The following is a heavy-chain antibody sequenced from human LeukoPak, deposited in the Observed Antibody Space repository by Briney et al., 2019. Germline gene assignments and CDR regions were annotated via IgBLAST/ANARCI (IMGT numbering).Heavy chain of an antibody. D-gene: IGHD6-19*01. CDR2: IRYDGSNK. Sequence: PGGSLRLSCAASGFTFSSYGMHWVRQAPGKGLEWVAFIRYDGSNKYYADSVKGRFTISRDNSKNTVYLQMDSLRGEDMAAYYCARGVAITWTGSYSSGWNDALDIWGQGTMVTVS. V-gene: IGHV3-30*02. CDR1: GFTFSSYG. CDR3: ARGVAITWTGSYSSGWNDALDI. J-gene: IGHJ3*02.